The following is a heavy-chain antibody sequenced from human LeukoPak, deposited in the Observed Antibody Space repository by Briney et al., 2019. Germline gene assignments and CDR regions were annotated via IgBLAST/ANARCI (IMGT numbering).Heavy chain of an antibody. CDR3: ATGPAAGTGYFDY. Sequence: ASVKVSCKVSGYTPTELSMHWVRQAPGKGLEWMGGFDPEDGETIYAQKFQGRVTMTEDTSTDTAYMELSSLRSEDTAVYYCATGPAAGTGYFDYWGQGTLVTVSS. CDR1: GYTPTELS. J-gene: IGHJ4*02. V-gene: IGHV1-24*01. CDR2: FDPEDGET. D-gene: IGHD6-13*01.